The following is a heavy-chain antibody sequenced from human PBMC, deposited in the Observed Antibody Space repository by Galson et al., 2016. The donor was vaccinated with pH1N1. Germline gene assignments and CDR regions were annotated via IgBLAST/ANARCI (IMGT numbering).Heavy chain of an antibody. CDR3: ARENNLVVPGEVWYYYYGMDV. CDR2: IYSTGST. CDR1: GGSVSSYD. Sequence: SETLSLTCTVSGGSVSSYDWIWIRQPAGKGLEWIGRIYSTGSTNYNPSLKSRVTLSVEKSKTQFSLKLSSVTAADTAVCYWARENNLVVPGEVWYYYYGMDVWGLGTTVTVSS. D-gene: IGHD2-15*01. J-gene: IGHJ6*02. V-gene: IGHV4-4*07.